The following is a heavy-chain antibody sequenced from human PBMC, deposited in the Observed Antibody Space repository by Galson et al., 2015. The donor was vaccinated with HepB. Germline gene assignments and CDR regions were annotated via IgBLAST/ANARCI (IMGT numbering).Heavy chain of an antibody. CDR2: IIPVFGVP. V-gene: IGHV1-69*13. Sequence: SVKVSCKAFGGTFTTYAIDWVRQAPGQGLEWMGGIIPVFGVPNYAQKFQGRVTITADESTSTAYMELTSLRSDDTAMYYCARGSESRTSMVRPFDYWGQGTLVTVSS. CDR1: GGTFTTYA. CDR3: ARGSESRTSMVRPFDY. D-gene: IGHD3-10*01. J-gene: IGHJ4*02.